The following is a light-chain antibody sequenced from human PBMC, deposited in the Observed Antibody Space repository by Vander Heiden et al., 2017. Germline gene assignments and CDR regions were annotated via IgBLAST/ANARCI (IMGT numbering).Light chain of an antibody. CDR2: GAS. CDR1: QSVSSSY. Sequence: EIVLTQSPGTLSLSPGERATLSCRASQSVSSSYLAWYQQKPGRAPRLLVDGASSRATGIPDRFSGSGSGTDFTLTISRLEPEDVAVYYCQQYGSTPQYTFGQGTKLEIK. CDR3: QQYGSTPQYT. J-gene: IGKJ2*01. V-gene: IGKV3-20*01.